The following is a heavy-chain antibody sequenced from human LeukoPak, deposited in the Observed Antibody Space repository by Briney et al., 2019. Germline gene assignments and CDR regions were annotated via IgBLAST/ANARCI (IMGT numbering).Heavy chain of an antibody. CDR1: TYSISSGYY. D-gene: IGHD5-18*01. J-gene: IGHJ4*02. CDR2: IYHNGNT. V-gene: IGHV4-38-2*02. Sequence: SETLSLTCTVSTYSISSGYYWGWIRQPPGKGLEWIGNIYHNGNTYYNLSLKSRVTISVDTSKKQFSLKLRTATAADTAVYYCARIEAVTRGYNHAYYFDYWGQGTLVTVSS. CDR3: ARIEAVTRGYNHAYYFDY.